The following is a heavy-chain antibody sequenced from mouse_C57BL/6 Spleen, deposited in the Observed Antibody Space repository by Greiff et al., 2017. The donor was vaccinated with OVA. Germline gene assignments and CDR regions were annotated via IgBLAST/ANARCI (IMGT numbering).Heavy chain of an antibody. V-gene: IGHV5-17*01. Sequence: DVKLVESGGGLVKPGGSLKLSCAASGFTFSDYGMHWVRQAPEKGLEWVAYISSGSSTIYYADTVKGRFTISRDNAKNTLFLQMTSLRSEDTAMYYCARNDYDGDWYFDVWGTGTTVTVSS. CDR3: ARNDYDGDWYFDV. CDR2: ISSGSSTI. J-gene: IGHJ1*03. CDR1: GFTFSDYG. D-gene: IGHD2-4*01.